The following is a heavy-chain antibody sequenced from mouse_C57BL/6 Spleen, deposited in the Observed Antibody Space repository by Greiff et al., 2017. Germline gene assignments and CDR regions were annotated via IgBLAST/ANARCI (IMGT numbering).Heavy chain of an antibody. D-gene: IGHD1-1*01. CDR3: ARNFITTVVAPGDY. CDR1: GYTFTSYW. Sequence: VQLVESGAELAKPGASVTLSCKASGYTFTSYWMHWVKQRPGQGLEWIGYINPSRGYTKYNQKFKDKATLTADKSSSTAYMQLSSLTYEDSAVYYWARNFITTVVAPGDYWGQGTTLTVSS. J-gene: IGHJ2*01. V-gene: IGHV1-7*01. CDR2: INPSRGYT.